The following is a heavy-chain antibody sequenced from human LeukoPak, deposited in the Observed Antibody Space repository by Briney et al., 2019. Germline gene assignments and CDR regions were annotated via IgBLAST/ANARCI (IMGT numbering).Heavy chain of an antibody. V-gene: IGHV4-34*01. Sequence: SETLSLTCAVYGGSFSGYYWSWIRQPPGKGLEWIGEINHSGSTNYNPSLKSRVTISVDTSKNQFSLKLSSVTAADTAVYYCARARSLGYYYDSSGYPRPFDYWGQGTLVTVSS. J-gene: IGHJ4*02. CDR3: ARARSLGYYYDSSGYPRPFDY. CDR1: GGSFSGYY. CDR2: INHSGST. D-gene: IGHD3-22*01.